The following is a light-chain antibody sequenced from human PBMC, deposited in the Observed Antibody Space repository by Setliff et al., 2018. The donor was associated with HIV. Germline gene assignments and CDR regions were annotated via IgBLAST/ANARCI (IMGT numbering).Light chain of an antibody. CDR2: DVT. J-gene: IGLJ1*01. Sequence: QSVLAQPASVSGSPGQAITLYCTGTSSDVGSYNFVAWYQQHQGRAPKLMIYDVTKRPSGGSDRFSGSKSGNTASLTISGLQTEDEADYYCCSYTSSLTYVFGTGTKVTVL. CDR1: SSDVGSYNF. CDR3: CSYTSSLTYV. V-gene: IGLV2-14*03.